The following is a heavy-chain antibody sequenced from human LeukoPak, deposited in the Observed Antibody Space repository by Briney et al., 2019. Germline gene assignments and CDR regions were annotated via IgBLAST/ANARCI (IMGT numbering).Heavy chain of an antibody. CDR2: MSADSATT. V-gene: IGHV3-23*01. Sequence: SGGSLRLSCAASGFNFGSYSMTWVRQAPGRGLEWVSVMSADSATTFYADSVKGRFTISRDNAKNSLYLQMNSLRVEDTAVYYCARAHNWKYGTFDYWGQGTLVTVSS. CDR3: ARAHNWKYGTFDY. D-gene: IGHD1-7*01. J-gene: IGHJ4*02. CDR1: GFNFGSYS.